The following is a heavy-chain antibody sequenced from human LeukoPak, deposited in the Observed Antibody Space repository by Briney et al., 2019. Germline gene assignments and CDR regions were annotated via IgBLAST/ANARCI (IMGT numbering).Heavy chain of an antibody. CDR3: ASAPLTVTPVH. V-gene: IGHV3-74*01. CDR1: GFTFSSYW. D-gene: IGHD4-17*01. Sequence: PGGSLRLSCAASGFTFSSYWMHWVRQAPGKGLVWVSRINSDGSSTSYADSVKGRFTISRDNAKNTLYLQMNSLRAEDTAVYYCASAPLTVTPVHWGQGTLVTVSS. J-gene: IGHJ4*02. CDR2: INSDGSST.